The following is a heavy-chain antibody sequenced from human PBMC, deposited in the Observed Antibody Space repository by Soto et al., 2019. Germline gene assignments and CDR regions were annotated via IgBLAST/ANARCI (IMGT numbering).Heavy chain of an antibody. CDR1: GFTFSSYA. J-gene: IGHJ4*02. CDR3: AKGGRQWLVTSDFNY. V-gene: IGHV3-23*01. CDR2: ISASGGST. D-gene: IGHD6-19*01. Sequence: LRLSCAASGFTFSSYAMSWVRQAPGKGLEWVSTISASGGSTYHADSVKGRFTISRDNSKNTLYLQMNSLRDEDTAAYYCAKGGRQWLVTSDFNYWGQGALVTVS.